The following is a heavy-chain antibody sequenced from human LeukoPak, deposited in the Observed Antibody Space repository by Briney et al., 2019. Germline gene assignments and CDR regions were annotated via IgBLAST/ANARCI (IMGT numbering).Heavy chain of an antibody. Sequence: GGSLRLSCAASGFAFSSYAMSWVRQAPGKGLEWVSAISGSGGSTYYADSVKGRFTISRDNSKNTLYLQMNSLRAEDTAVYYCAHIAGGATRGPFDYWGQGTLVTVSS. V-gene: IGHV3-23*01. J-gene: IGHJ4*02. CDR2: ISGSGGST. D-gene: IGHD1-26*01. CDR1: GFAFSSYA. CDR3: AHIAGGATRGPFDY.